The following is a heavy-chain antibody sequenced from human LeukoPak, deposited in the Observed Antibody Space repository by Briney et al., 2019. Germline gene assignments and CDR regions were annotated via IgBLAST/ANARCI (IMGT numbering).Heavy chain of an antibody. V-gene: IGHV3-30*02. D-gene: IGHD2-21*01. CDR1: GFTFSDLG. CDR3: AAGNTVVGFDC. J-gene: IGHJ4*02. CDR2: IRYDGSTR. Sequence: PGESLRLSCAASGFTFSDLGMHWVRQAPGKGLEWVAFIRYDGSTRSYADSVKGRFTISRDNSKNTLYLQMSGLRVDDTALYYGAAGNTVVGFDCWGQGPLVAVSS.